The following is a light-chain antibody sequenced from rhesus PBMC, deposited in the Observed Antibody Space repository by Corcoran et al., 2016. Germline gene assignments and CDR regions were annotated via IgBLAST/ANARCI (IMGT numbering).Light chain of an antibody. Sequence: DIQMTQSPSSLSASVGDRVTITCRASQTISSYLAWYQPKPGKVPKLLIYAASSLESGVPSRFSGSGSGTEFTLTISSLQPEEFATYYCQQHNSHPRTFGQGTKVEIK. CDR2: AAS. CDR3: QQHNSHPRT. V-gene: IGKV1-44*02. J-gene: IGKJ1*01. CDR1: QTISSY.